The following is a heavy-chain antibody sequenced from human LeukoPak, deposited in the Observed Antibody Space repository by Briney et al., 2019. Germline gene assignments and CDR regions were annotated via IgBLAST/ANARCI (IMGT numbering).Heavy chain of an antibody. J-gene: IGHJ6*02. Sequence: GASVKVSCKASGGTFSSYAISWVRQAPGQGLEWMGGIIPIFGTANYAQKFQGRVTITADESTSTAYMELSSLRSEDTAVYYCATDDTRYYYYYGMDVWGQGTTVTVSS. CDR1: GGTFSSYA. V-gene: IGHV1-69*13. CDR2: IIPIFGTA. CDR3: ATDDTRYYYYYGMDV. D-gene: IGHD5-18*01.